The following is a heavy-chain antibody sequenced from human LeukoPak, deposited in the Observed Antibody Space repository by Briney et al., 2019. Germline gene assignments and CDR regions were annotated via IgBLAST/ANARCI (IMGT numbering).Heavy chain of an antibody. CDR1: GYTFTVYF. Sequence: ASVKVSCKASGYTFTVYFMHWVRQAPGQGLEWMGWINPNSGGTNYAQKFQGRVTMTRDTSVSTAYMELSRLRSDDTAVYYCARELNYDSSGYYFDYWGQGTLVTVSS. V-gene: IGHV1-2*02. CDR2: INPNSGGT. CDR3: ARELNYDSSGYYFDY. D-gene: IGHD3-22*01. J-gene: IGHJ4*02.